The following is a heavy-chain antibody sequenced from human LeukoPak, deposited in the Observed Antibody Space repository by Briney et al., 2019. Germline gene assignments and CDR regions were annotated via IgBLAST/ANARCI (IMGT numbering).Heavy chain of an antibody. V-gene: IGHV1-24*01. CDR2: FDPEDGET. Sequence: GASVKVSCKVSGYTLTELSMHWVRQAPGKGLERMGGFDPEDGETIYAQKFQGRVTMTEDTSTDTAYMELSSLRSEDTAVYYCATVASGSYRSFDYWGQGTLVTVSS. CDR1: GYTLTELS. J-gene: IGHJ4*02. D-gene: IGHD1-26*01. CDR3: ATVASGSYRSFDY.